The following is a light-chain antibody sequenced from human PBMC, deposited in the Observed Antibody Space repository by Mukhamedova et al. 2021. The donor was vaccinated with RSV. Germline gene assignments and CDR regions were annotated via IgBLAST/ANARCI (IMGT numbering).Light chain of an antibody. J-gene: IGKJ1*01. CDR3: KQYFSFLRR. CDR2: AAS. Sequence: WYQRRVHGKVPKLLIYAASTLQSGVPSRFSGSGSGTDLTLTITCLQSEDLAPYYFKQYFSFLRRFAKGTKVEIK. V-gene: IGKV1-27*01.